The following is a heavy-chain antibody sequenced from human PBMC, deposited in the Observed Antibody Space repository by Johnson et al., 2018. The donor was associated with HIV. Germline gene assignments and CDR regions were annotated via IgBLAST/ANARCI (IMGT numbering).Heavy chain of an antibody. CDR1: GFTFSSYG. CDR3: AKEGMGWLHHDAFDI. Sequence: QVQLVESGGGVVQPGKSLRLSCAASGFTFSSYGMHWVRQAPGKGLEWVAVISYNGSNKYYADSVKGRFTISRDNSKNTLYLQMNSLRAEDTAVYYCAKEGMGWLHHDAFDIWGQGTMVTVSS. V-gene: IGHV3-30*18. CDR2: ISYNGSNK. D-gene: IGHD5-24*01. J-gene: IGHJ3*02.